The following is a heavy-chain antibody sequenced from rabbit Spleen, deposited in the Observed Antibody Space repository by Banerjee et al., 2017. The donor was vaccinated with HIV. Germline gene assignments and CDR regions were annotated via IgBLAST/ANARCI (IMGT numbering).Heavy chain of an antibody. J-gene: IGHJ3*01. CDR1: GFDFSSYG. CDR3: ARDLGASGAYGIDL. D-gene: IGHD6-1*01. Sequence: ELVESGGGLVQPGESLKLSCKASGFDFSSYGISWVRQAPGKGPEWIACIVNGNGNTYSASWVNGRFTISRSTSLATVTLQVTSLTAADTATYFCARDLGASGAYGIDLWGQGTLVTVS. CDR2: IVNGNGNT. V-gene: IGHV1S47*01.